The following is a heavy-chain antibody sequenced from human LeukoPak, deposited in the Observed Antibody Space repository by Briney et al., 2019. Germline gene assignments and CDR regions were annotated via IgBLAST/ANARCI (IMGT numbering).Heavy chain of an antibody. CDR3: ARDVYYA. CDR2: ISYDGSNK. CDR1: GFTFSSYA. Sequence: TGGSLRLSCAASGFTFSSYAMHWVRQAPGKGLEWVAVISYDGSNKYYADSVKGRFTISRDNSKNTLYLQMNSLRAEDTAVYYCARDVYYAWGQGTLVTVSS. V-gene: IGHV3-30-3*01. D-gene: IGHD3-10*01. J-gene: IGHJ5*02.